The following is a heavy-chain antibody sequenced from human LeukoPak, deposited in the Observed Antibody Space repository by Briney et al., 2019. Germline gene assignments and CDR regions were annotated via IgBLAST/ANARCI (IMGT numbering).Heavy chain of an antibody. CDR3: ARQRSFLESTDTVDY. CDR2: IYYSGST. V-gene: IGHV4-59*08. CDR1: GGSISTYY. J-gene: IGHJ4*02. D-gene: IGHD3-3*02. Sequence: PSETLSLTCTVSGGSISTYYWSWIRQPPGKGLEWIGNIYYSGSTNYNPSLKSRVTISVDTSKNQFSLRLSSVTAADTAVYYCARQRSFLESTDTVDYWGQGTLVTVSS.